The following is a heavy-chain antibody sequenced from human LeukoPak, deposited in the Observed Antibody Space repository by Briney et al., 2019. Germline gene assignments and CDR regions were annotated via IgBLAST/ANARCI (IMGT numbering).Heavy chain of an antibody. Sequence: ASVKVSCKASGYTFTSYGISWVQQAPGQGLEWMGWISAYNGNTNYAQKLQGRVTMTTDTSTSTAYMELRSLRSDDTAVYYCARVPTSGSYLYYFDYWGQGTLVTVSS. J-gene: IGHJ4*02. D-gene: IGHD1-26*01. CDR3: ARVPTSGSYLYYFDY. V-gene: IGHV1-18*01. CDR2: ISAYNGNT. CDR1: GYTFTSYG.